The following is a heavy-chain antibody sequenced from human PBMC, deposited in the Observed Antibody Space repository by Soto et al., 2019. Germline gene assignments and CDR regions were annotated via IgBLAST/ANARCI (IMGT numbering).Heavy chain of an antibody. CDR2: ISTSSGYR. CDR3: ARDLHDYVSFRFDP. V-gene: IGHV3-21*01. CDR1: GFTFSNYS. D-gene: IGHD3-16*01. J-gene: IGHJ5*02. Sequence: PGGSPRLSCAASGFTFSNYSMNWVRQAPGKGLEWVSSISTSSGYRYYADSVKGRFTISRDNAKKSLYLQMNSLRAEDTAVYYCARDLHDYVSFRFDPWGQGTLVTVSS.